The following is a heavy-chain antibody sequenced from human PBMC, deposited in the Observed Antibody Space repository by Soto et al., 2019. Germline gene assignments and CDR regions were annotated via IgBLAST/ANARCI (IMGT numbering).Heavy chain of an antibody. CDR2: INHSGST. D-gene: IGHD6-13*01. V-gene: IGHV4-34*01. CDR1: GGSFSGYY. J-gene: IGHJ4*02. CDR3: AREKPYSSSWYHDY. Sequence: PSETLSLTCAVYGGSFSGYYWSWIRQPPGKGLEWIGEINHSGSTNYNPSLKSRVTISVDTSKNQFSLKLSSVTAADTAVYYCAREKPYSSSWYHDYWGQGPLVTVSS.